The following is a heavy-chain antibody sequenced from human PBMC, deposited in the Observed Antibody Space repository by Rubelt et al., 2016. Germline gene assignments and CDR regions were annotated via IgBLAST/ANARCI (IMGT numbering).Heavy chain of an antibody. V-gene: IGHV3-64D*06. CDR3: VKEYCTNGVCYMNFYY. D-gene: IGHD2-8*01. CDR1: GFTFSSYA. J-gene: IGHJ4*02. CDR2: LSANGGSP. Sequence: GGLVQPGGSLGLSCSASGFTFSSYAMHWVRQAPGKGLEYISALSANGGSPFYADSVTGRFTIPRYNSKNTLYLKMSSLGAGDTAVYYCVKEYCTNGVCYMNFYYWGQGTLVTVSS.